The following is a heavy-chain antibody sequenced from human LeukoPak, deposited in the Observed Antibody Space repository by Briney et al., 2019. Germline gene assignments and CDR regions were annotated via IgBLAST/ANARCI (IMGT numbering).Heavy chain of an antibody. J-gene: IGHJ3*02. CDR3: ARDNYVWGSYRYTPSDAFDI. D-gene: IGHD3-16*02. V-gene: IGHV1-69*05. CDR2: IIPIFGTA. CDR1: GGTFSSYA. Sequence: SVKVSCKASGGTFSSYAISWVRQAPGQGLEWMGGIIPIFGTADYAEKLQGRVTSTTDESTSTAYMEVSSLRSEDTAVYYCARDNYVWGSYRYTPSDAFDIWGQGTMVTVSS.